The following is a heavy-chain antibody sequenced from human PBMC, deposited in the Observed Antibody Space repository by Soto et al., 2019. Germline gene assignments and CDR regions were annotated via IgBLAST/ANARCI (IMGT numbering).Heavy chain of an antibody. CDR3: AKGSEVARQELDY. Sequence: ESGGGVVQPGRSPRLYCAASGIPFRNFGMHWVRQAPGKGLEWVAAISSDGSDKYYSDSVKGRFTISRDNSKNTLFLQMNSLRVEDTAVYYCAKGSEVARQELDYWGQGTLVTVSS. CDR1: GIPFRNFG. V-gene: IGHV3-30*18. J-gene: IGHJ4*02. CDR2: ISSDGSDK. D-gene: IGHD2-15*01.